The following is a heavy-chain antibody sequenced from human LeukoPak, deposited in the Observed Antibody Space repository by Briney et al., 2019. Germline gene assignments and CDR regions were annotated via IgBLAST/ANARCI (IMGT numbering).Heavy chain of an antibody. D-gene: IGHD2-2*01. CDR3: ASPSPVYCSSTCCPEY. V-gene: IGHV3-21*01. CDR1: GFTFTSYS. CDR2: ISSSSSYI. J-gene: IGHJ4*02. Sequence: PGGSLRLSCAASGFTFTSYSMNWVRQAPGKGLEWVSSISSSSSYIYYADSVKGRFTISRDNAKNSLYLQMNSLRAEDTAVYYCASPSPVYCSSTCCPEYWGQGTLVTVSS.